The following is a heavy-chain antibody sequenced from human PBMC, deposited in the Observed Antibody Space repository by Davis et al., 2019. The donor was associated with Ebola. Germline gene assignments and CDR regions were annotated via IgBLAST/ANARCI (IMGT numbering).Heavy chain of an antibody. J-gene: IGHJ6*02. CDR1: GFTFSSYS. CDR3: AREGAMEGGDGMDV. D-gene: IGHD5-18*01. V-gene: IGHV3-21*04. CDR2: ISSSSSYI. Sequence: GESLKISCAASGFTFSSYSMNWVRQAPGKGLEWVSSISSSSSYIYYADSVKGRFTISRDNAKNSLYLQMNSLRAEDTAVYYCAREGAMEGGDGMDVWGQGTTVTVSS.